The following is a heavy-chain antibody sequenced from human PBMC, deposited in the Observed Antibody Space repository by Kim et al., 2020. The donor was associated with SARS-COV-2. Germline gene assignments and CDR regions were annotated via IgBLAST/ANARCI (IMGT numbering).Heavy chain of an antibody. V-gene: IGHV3-33*01. Sequence: YADSVKGRFTISRDNSKNTLYLQMNSLRAEDTAVYYCASEDLVATDGMDVWGQGTTVTVSS. CDR3: ASEDLVATDGMDV. J-gene: IGHJ6*02. D-gene: IGHD5-12*01.